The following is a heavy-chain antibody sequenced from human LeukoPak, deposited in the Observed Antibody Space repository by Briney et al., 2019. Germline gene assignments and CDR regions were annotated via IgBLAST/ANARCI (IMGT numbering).Heavy chain of an antibody. CDR3: AELGITMIGDV. CDR1: GFTFRSYW. CDR2: IKQDGSEK. J-gene: IGHJ6*04. V-gene: IGHV3-7*01. Sequence: GGSLRLSCAASGFTFRSYWMSWVRQAPGKGLEWVANIKQDGSEKYYVDSVKGRFTISRDNAKNSLYLQMNSLRAEDTAVYYCAELGITMIGDVWGKGTTVTISS. D-gene: IGHD3-10*02.